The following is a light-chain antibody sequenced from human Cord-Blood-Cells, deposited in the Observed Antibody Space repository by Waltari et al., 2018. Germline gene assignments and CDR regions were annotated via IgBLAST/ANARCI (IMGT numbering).Light chain of an antibody. CDR2: GAS. V-gene: IGKV3-20*01. CDR1: QSVSSSY. Sequence: TQSPGTLSLSPGERATLSCRASQSVSSSYLAWYQQKPGQAPRLLIYGASSRATGIPDRFSGSGSGTDFTLTISRREPEDFAVYYCQQYVSSPITFGPGTKVDIK. J-gene: IGKJ3*01. CDR3: QQYVSSPIT.